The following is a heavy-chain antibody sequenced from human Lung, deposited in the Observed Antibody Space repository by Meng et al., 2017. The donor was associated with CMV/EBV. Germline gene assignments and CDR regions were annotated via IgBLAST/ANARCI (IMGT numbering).Heavy chain of an antibody. D-gene: IGHD6-19*01. CDR1: AFTFSSYV. V-gene: IGHV3-30-3*01. CDR2: ISYDGSNK. CDR3: ARGQWHSLDY. J-gene: IGHJ4*02. Sequence: QEPRGELGGGVVQPGGSCRLSCAASAFTFSSYVRHGVRQAPGKGLEWVAVISYDGSNKYYADSVKGRFTISRDNSKNTLYLQMNSLRAEDTAVYYCARGQWHSLDYWGQGTLVTVSS.